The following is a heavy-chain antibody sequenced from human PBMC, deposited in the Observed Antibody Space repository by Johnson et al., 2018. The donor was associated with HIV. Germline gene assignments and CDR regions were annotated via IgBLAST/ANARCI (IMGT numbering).Heavy chain of an antibody. V-gene: IGHV3-30-3*01. D-gene: IGHD2-2*01. CDR1: GFTFSSYA. CDR2: ISYDGSNK. J-gene: IGHJ3*02. CDR3: ARLYCSSTSCYEGGGDAFDI. Sequence: QVQLVESGGGVVQPGRSLRLSCAASGFTFSSYAMHWVRQAPGKGLEWVAVISYDGSNKYYADSVKGRFTISRDISKNTLYLQMNSLRAEDTDVYYCARLYCSSTSCYEGGGDAFDIWGQGTMVTVSS.